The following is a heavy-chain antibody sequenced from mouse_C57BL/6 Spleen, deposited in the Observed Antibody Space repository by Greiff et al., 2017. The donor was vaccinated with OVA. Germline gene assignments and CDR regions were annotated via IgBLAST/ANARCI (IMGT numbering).Heavy chain of an antibody. Sequence: VQLQQSGPELVKPGASVKISCKASGYAFSSSWMNWVKQRPGKGLEWIGRIYPGDGDPNYNGKFKGKATLTADKSSSTAYMQRSRLTSEDSAVDFCAREGYGNYYCDYWGQGTTLTVSS. V-gene: IGHV1-82*01. D-gene: IGHD2-10*02. CDR1: GYAFSSSW. CDR2: IYPGDGDP. CDR3: AREGYGNYYCDY. J-gene: IGHJ2*01.